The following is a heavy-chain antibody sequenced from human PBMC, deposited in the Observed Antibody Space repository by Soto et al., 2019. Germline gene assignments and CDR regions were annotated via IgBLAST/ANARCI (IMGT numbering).Heavy chain of an antibody. CDR3: ARNILGGTTDY. D-gene: IGHD1-7*01. Sequence: ASVKVSCKASGYTFTSYGISWVRQAPGQGLEWMGWISAYNGNTNYAQKLQGKVTMTTDTSTSTAYMELRSLRSEDTAVYYCARNILGGTTDYWGPGTLVTVSS. CDR2: ISAYNGNT. CDR1: GYTFTSYG. J-gene: IGHJ4*02. V-gene: IGHV1-18*01.